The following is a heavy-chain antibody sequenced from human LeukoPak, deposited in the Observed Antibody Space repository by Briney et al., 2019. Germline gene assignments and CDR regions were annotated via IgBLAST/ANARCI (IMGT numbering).Heavy chain of an antibody. D-gene: IGHD3-10*01. CDR1: GYSFTSYW. Sequence: GESLKISCKGSGYSFTSYWIGWVRQMPGKGLEWMGIIYPGDSDTRYSPSFQGQVTISADKSISTAYLQWSSLKASDTAMYYCARRGREGGSGSYGVGAFDIWGQGTMVTVSS. CDR2: IYPGDSDT. J-gene: IGHJ3*02. V-gene: IGHV5-51*01. CDR3: ARRGREGGSGSYGVGAFDI.